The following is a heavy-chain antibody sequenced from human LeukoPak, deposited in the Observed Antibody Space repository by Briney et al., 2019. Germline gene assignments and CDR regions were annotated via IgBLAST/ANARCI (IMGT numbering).Heavy chain of an antibody. CDR1: GYSISSGYY. J-gene: IGHJ6*03. D-gene: IGHD3-3*01. Sequence: SETLSLTCAVSGYSISSGYYWGWIRQPPGKGLEWIGSIYHSGSTYYNPSLKSRVTISVDTSKNQFSLKLSSVTAADTAVYYCAPLSTIFGVVYYYMDVWGKGTTVTVSS. V-gene: IGHV4-38-2*01. CDR3: APLSTIFGVVYYYMDV. CDR2: IYHSGST.